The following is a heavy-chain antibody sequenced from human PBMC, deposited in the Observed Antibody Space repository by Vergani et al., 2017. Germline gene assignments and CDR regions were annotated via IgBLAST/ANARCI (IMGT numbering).Heavy chain of an antibody. V-gene: IGHV4-34*01. J-gene: IGHJ6*02. Sequence: QVQLQQWGAGLLRPSETLSLTCAVYGGSFSGYYWSWIRQPPGKGLEWIGEINHSGRTNYNPSLKSRVTISVDTSKNQFSLKLSSVTAADTAVYYCARGRDYYGSGSYYYGMDVWGQGTTVTVSS. CDR3: ARGRDYYGSGSYYYGMDV. CDR2: INHSGRT. CDR1: GGSFSGYY. D-gene: IGHD3-10*01.